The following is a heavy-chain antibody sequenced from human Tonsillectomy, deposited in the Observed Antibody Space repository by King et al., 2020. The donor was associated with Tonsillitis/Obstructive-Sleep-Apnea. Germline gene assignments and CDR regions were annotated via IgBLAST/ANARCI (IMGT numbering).Heavy chain of an antibody. CDR2: IRWNSGNI. J-gene: IGHJ4*02. V-gene: IGHV3-9*01. CDR3: AKDIGAVEMATYDY. CDR1: GFTFDDYA. D-gene: IGHD5-24*01. Sequence: QLVQSGGGLVQPGRSLRLSCAASGFTFDDYAMHWVRQAPGKGLEGVAGIRWNSGNIGYGGSVKGRFTISRDNAKNSLSLQMNSLRTEDTALYYCAKDIGAVEMATYDYWGQGTLVTVSS.